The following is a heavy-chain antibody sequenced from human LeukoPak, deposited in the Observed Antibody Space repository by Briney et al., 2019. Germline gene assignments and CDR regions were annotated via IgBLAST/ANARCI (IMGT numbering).Heavy chain of an antibody. CDR3: ASEAVAGYYFDY. J-gene: IGHJ4*02. CDR1: GGSFSGYY. Sequence: SETLSLTCAVYGGSFSGYYWSWIRQPPGKGLEWIGEINHSGSTNYNPSLKSRVTISVDTSKNQFSLKLSSVTAADTAVYYCASEAVAGYYFDYWGQGTLVTVSS. CDR2: INHSGST. D-gene: IGHD6-19*01. V-gene: IGHV4-34*01.